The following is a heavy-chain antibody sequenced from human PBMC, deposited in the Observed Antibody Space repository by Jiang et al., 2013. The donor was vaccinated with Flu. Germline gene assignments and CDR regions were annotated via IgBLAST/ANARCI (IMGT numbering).Heavy chain of an antibody. D-gene: IGHD3-9*01. Sequence: QSGSELKNLGASVKLSCKASGYTFTSYAMNWVRQAHGQGLEWMGWIDTNNGNPTYAQGFTRRFVFSLDTSVNTAYLQISSLKAEDTAVYYCARYYDTLTGSPRYWGQGTLVTVSS. CDR3: ARYYDTLTGSPRY. J-gene: IGHJ4*02. CDR1: GYTFTSYA. V-gene: IGHV7-4-1*02. CDR2: IDTNNGNP.